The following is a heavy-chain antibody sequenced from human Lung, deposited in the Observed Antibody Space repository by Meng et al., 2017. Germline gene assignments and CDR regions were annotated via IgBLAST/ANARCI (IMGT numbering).Heavy chain of an antibody. V-gene: IGHV4-4*02. D-gene: IGHD1-26*01. CDR1: GGSITSSTW. CDR3: ARFDISSSGRGDY. J-gene: IGHJ4*02. Sequence: QGRRRAPGPGLVKPSGTLSLTGAVSGGSITSSTWWSWVRQTPGKGLEWFGEIFHSGSTNYNPPLESRVTISVDKSKNQFSLKVYSVTAADTATYYCARFDISSSGRGDYWGQGILVTVSS. CDR2: IFHSGST.